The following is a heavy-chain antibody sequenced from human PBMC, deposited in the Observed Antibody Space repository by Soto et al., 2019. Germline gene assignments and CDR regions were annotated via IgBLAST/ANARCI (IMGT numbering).Heavy chain of an antibody. CDR3: AKSGGYNYGYQETDY. D-gene: IGHD5-18*01. CDR2: ISGSGIST. V-gene: IGHV3-23*01. CDR1: GFTFSIYA. J-gene: IGHJ4*02. Sequence: GGSLRLSCAASGFTFSIYAMSWVRQAPGKGLEWVSAISGSGISTNYADSVKGRFTISRDNSKNTLYLQMNSLGAEDTAVYYCAKSGGYNYGYQETDYWGQGTLVTVSS.